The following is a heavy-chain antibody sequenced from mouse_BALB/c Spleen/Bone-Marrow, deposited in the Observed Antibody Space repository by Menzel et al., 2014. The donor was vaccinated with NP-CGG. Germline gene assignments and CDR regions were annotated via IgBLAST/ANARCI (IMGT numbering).Heavy chain of an antibody. V-gene: IGHV1S81*02. Sequence: VQLQQSGDELVKPGASVKLSCKASGFTFTSYWIHWVKQRPGQGPEWIGEINPSNGRTNYNEKLKSKATLTEDKSSSTAYMQLSSLTTEDSAVYYCARDGNYRYAMDYWGQGTSVTVSS. CDR1: GFTFTSYW. CDR3: ARDGNYRYAMDY. D-gene: IGHD2-1*01. CDR2: INPSNGRT. J-gene: IGHJ4*01.